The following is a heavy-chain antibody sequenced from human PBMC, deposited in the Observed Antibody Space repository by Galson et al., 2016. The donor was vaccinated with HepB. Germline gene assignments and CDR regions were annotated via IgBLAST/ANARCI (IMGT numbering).Heavy chain of an antibody. D-gene: IGHD3-16*01. CDR2: MLSDADNK. V-gene: IGHV3-33*01. CDR3: ARDPFLGGPVRDP. CDR1: GFIFSNFG. Sequence: SLRLSCAASGFIFSNFGFHWVRQAPGKGLEWVAVMLSDADNKYYAESVKGRFTISRDNSKNTLYLQMNSLRAEDTAVYYCARDPFLGGPVRDPWGQGTLVIVSS. J-gene: IGHJ5*02.